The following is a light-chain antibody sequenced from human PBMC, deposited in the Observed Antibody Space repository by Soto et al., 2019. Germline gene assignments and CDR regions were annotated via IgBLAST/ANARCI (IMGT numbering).Light chain of an antibody. J-gene: IGKJ5*01. Sequence: EIVMTQSPATLSVSPGERATLSCRASQSVSSKVAWYQQKPGQAPRLLIYGASTRATGIPARFSGSGSGTEFTLTISSLQSEDFAVYYCQQYGSSPPITFGQGTRLEIK. V-gene: IGKV3-15*01. CDR2: GAS. CDR1: QSVSSK. CDR3: QQYGSSPPIT.